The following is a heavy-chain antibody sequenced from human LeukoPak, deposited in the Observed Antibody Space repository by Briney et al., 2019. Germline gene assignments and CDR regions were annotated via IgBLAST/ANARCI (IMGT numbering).Heavy chain of an antibody. CDR3: AKDSGRPAVNRELDY. D-gene: IGHD6-19*01. Sequence: GGSLRLSCAASGFTFSSYAMSWVRQAPGKGLEWVSGISGSGGSTYYADSVKGRFTISRDNSKNTLYLQMNSLRAEDTAVYYCAKDSGRPAVNRELDYWGQGTLVTVSS. V-gene: IGHV3-23*01. J-gene: IGHJ4*02. CDR1: GFTFSSYA. CDR2: ISGSGGST.